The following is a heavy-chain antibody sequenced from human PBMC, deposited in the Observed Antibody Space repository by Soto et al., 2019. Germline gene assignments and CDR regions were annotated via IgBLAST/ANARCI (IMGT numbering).Heavy chain of an antibody. CDR1: GFTFSDYA. V-gene: IGHV3-30*18. CDR3: AKGGRQWLVTSDFNY. J-gene: IGHJ4*02. CDR2: VSHDGRNT. D-gene: IGHD6-19*01. Sequence: VQLVESGGGVVQPGRSLRLSCAASGFTFSDYAMHRVRQAPGKGLEWVAVVSHDGRNTHYADSEKGRFTISRDSSKNTVSLEVTSLRAEDTAVYYCAKGGRQWLVTSDFNYWGQGALVTVSP.